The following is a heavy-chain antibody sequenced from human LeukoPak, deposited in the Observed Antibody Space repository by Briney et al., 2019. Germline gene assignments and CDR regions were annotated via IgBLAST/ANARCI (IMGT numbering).Heavy chain of an antibody. J-gene: IGHJ4*02. CDR1: GFTFSDYY. D-gene: IGHD4-17*01. CDR3: ARDRTHRGDYVVDY. CDR2: ISSSGSST. Sequence: GGSLRLSCAASGFTFSDYYMSWFRQAPGKGLEWVTYISSSGSSTYYADSVKGRFTISRDNARNSLYLQMNSLRAEDTAVYYCARDRTHRGDYVVDYWGQGTLVTVSS. V-gene: IGHV3-11*01.